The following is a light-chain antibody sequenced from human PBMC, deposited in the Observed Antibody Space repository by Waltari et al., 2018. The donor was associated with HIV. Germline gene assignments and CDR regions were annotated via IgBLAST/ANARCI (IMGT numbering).Light chain of an antibody. CDR2: AAS. V-gene: IGKV1-16*02. J-gene: IGKJ3*01. Sequence: DIQMTQSPSSLSASVGGRVTITCRASQDIRNFLAWFQQKPGKAPQSLIYAASSLQSGVPSNFSGSGSGTDFTLTISSLQPEDFATYYYQQYNSYPFTFGPGTKVDIK. CDR3: QQYNSYPFT. CDR1: QDIRNF.